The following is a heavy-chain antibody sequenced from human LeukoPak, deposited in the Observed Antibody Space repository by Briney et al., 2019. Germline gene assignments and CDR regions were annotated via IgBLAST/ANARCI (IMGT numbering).Heavy chain of an antibody. V-gene: IGHV1-2*02. CDR1: GYIFTDHF. J-gene: IGHJ4*02. D-gene: IGHD1-26*01. CDR3: ARGRYRYSYDY. CDR2: IRPTDGAT. Sequence: ASVRVSCKSSGYIFTDHFFHWVRQAPGQGLEWMGWIRPTDGATKVAQKFQGRVTLTRDTSISTVYMEMSGLRFDDTAMYYCARGRYRYSYDYWGQGTLVTVSS.